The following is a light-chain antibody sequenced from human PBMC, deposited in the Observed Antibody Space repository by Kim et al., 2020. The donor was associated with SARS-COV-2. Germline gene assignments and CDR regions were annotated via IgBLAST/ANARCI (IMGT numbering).Light chain of an antibody. Sequence: EIVMTQSPATLSVSPGERATLSCRASQSISSALAWYQQKPGQAPRLLIYGASTRATGIPARFSGRGSGTEFTLTISSLQSEDFALYYCQQYSSWPPYTFGQGTKLEI. J-gene: IGKJ2*01. CDR2: GAS. CDR3: QQYSSWPPYT. CDR1: QSISSA. V-gene: IGKV3-15*01.